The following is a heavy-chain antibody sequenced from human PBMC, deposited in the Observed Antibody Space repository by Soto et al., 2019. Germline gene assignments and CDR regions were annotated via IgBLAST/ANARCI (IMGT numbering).Heavy chain of an antibody. J-gene: IGHJ6*02. D-gene: IGHD2-2*01. Sequence: PSETLSLTCTVSGGSISSYYWSWIRQPPGKGLEWIGYIYYSGSTNYNPSLKSRVTISVDTSKDQFSLKPSSVTAADTAVYYCATPPRYCSSTSCSQNDYYYYGMDVWGQGTTVTVSS. CDR1: GGSISSYY. CDR3: ATPPRYCSSTSCSQNDYYYYGMDV. CDR2: IYYSGST. V-gene: IGHV4-59*08.